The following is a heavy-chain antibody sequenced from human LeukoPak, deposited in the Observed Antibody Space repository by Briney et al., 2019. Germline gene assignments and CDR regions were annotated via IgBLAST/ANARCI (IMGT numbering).Heavy chain of an antibody. CDR2: IYTSGST. D-gene: IGHD3-22*01. CDR1: GGSISSYY. Sequence: PSETLSLTCTFSGGSISSYYWSWIRQPAGKGLEWIGRIYTSGSTNYNPSLKSRVTISVDKSKNQFSLKLSSVTAADTAVYYCARDLGPYYYDSSGYYPDVHNWFDPWGQGTLVTVSS. V-gene: IGHV4-4*07. CDR3: ARDLGPYYYDSSGYYPDVHNWFDP. J-gene: IGHJ5*02.